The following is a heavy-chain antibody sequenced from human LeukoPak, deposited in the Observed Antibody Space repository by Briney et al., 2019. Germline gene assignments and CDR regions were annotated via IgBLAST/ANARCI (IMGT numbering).Heavy chain of an antibody. J-gene: IGHJ5*02. V-gene: IGHV1-2*02. CDR3: ARPPMVRGVSWFDP. Sequence: ASVKVSCKASGYTFTGYYMHWVRHAPGQGLGWMGWINPNSGGTNYAQKFQGRVTMTRDTSISTAYMELSRLRSDDTAVYYCARPPMVRGVSWFDPWGQGTLVTVSS. CDR2: INPNSGGT. D-gene: IGHD3-10*01. CDR1: GYTFTGYY.